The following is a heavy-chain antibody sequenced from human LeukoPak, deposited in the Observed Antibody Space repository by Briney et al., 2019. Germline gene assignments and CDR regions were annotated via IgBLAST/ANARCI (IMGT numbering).Heavy chain of an antibody. CDR1: GFTFSNYW. Sequence: PGGSLRLSCAASGFTFSNYWMSWVRQAPGKGLEWVANINQDGSEIYYVDSVKGRFTISRDNAKNSLYLQINSLRAEDTAVYYCARDQGSTIVVLTTNWYFDLWGRGTLVTVSS. D-gene: IGHD2-2*01. J-gene: IGHJ2*01. CDR2: INQDGSEI. CDR3: ARDQGSTIVVLTTNWYFDL. V-gene: IGHV3-7*01.